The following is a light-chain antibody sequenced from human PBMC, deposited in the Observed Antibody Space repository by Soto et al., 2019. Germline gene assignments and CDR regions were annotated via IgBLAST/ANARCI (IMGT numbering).Light chain of an antibody. CDR1: SSNTGADYD. CDR2: DNN. J-gene: IGLJ2*01. V-gene: IGLV1-40*01. CDR3: QSYDSSLSNLVV. Sequence: QSVLTQPPSVSGAPGQRVTISSTGSSSNTGADYDVHWYQHLPGSAPKLLIYDNNIRPSGVPDRFSGSKSGTSASLAITGLQAEDEGDYYCQSYDSSLSNLVVFGGGTKVTVL.